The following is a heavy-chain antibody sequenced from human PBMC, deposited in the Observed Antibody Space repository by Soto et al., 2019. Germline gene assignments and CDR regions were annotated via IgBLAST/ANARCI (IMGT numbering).Heavy chain of an antibody. Sequence: ASVKVSCKASGYTFTSYDINWVRQATGQGLEWMGWISAYNGNTNYAQKLQGRVTMTTDTSTSTAYMELRSLRSDDTAVYYCARDYDILTGYYSLYYGMDVWGQGTTVTVSS. V-gene: IGHV1-18*01. D-gene: IGHD3-9*01. CDR1: GYTFTSYD. CDR2: ISAYNGNT. CDR3: ARDYDILTGYYSLYYGMDV. J-gene: IGHJ6*02.